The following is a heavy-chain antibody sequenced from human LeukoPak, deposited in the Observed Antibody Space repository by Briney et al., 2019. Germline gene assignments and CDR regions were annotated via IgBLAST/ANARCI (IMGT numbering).Heavy chain of an antibody. D-gene: IGHD2/OR15-2a*01. Sequence: SGPTLVNPTQTLTLTCTFSGFSLSTSGVGVGWIRQPPGKALEWLELFYWDDDKRYSPSLKSRLPITKDTSKNQVVLTMNDMDPVDTATYYCARIIVPQYYFDYWGQGTLVTVSS. J-gene: IGHJ4*02. CDR2: FYWDDDK. CDR3: ARIIVPQYYFDY. V-gene: IGHV2-5*02. CDR1: GFSLSTSGVG.